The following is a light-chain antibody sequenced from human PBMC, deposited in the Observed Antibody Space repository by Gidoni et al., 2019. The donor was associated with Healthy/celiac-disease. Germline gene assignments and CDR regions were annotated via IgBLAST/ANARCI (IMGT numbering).Light chain of an antibody. V-gene: IGKV1-5*01. CDR2: DAS. CDR3: QKYNSYWT. Sequence: DIQMTPSPSTLSASVGARVTITCRARQSISSWLAWYQNKPGKAPKLIIYDASSLESVVPSRFSGSGAGTEVTLTSSSLQPDDFATYYCQKYNSYWTFGQGTKVEIK. J-gene: IGKJ1*01. CDR1: QSISSW.